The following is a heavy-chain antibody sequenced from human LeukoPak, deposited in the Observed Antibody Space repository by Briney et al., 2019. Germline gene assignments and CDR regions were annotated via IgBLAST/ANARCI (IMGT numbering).Heavy chain of an antibody. J-gene: IGHJ4*02. CDR2: IKSEPNGGTT. CDR1: GFTFSNPW. Sequence: PGGPLRLSCAGSGFTFSNPWMNWVRQAPGKGLEWVGRIKSEPNGGTTDYAAPVKGRFSISRDDSRNTVYLQINSLETEDTAVYYCSTGGYYFDYWGLGTLVTVSS. CDR3: STGGYYFDY. V-gene: IGHV3-15*01.